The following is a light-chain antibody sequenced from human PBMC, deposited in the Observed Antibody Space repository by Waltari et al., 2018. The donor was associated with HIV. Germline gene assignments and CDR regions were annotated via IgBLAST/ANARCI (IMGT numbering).Light chain of an antibody. CDR3: AAWDDSRSGVV. V-gene: IGLV1-44*01. CDR2: SDN. J-gene: IGLJ2*01. Sequence: QSVLTQPPSASGTPGQSVTISCSGSSFNLARKTVNWYQHLPGSAPKLLIYSDNQRPAGVPDRFSGSKSGTSASLAISGLQSEDEADYSCAAWDDSRSGVVFGGGTRLTVL. CDR1: SFNLARKT.